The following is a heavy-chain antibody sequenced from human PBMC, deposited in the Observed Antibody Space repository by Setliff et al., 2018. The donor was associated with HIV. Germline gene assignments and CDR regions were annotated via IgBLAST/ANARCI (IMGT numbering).Heavy chain of an antibody. CDR2: IHHSGST. J-gene: IGHJ4*02. CDR3: AKQPGGHSFFDH. Sequence: PSETLSLTCTVSGDFSNIQWWTWMRQSPGLGLQWIGSIHHSGSTYYDPSLKNRVTLSVDTSNNQVSLTLTSVTAADTAVYYCAKQPGGHSFFDHWGQGILVPSPQ. D-gene: IGHD1-1*01. V-gene: IGHV4-59*11. CDR1: GDFSNIQW.